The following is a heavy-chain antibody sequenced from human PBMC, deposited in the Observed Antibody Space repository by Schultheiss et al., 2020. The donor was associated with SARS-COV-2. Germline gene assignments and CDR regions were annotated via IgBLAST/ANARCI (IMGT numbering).Heavy chain of an antibody. CDR3: AKSTAEAGLQSFDS. J-gene: IGHJ4*02. CDR1: GFAFHSFD. CDR2: IWYDGSNK. Sequence: GGSLRLSCVASGFAFHSFDMHWVRQAPGQGLEWLALIWYDGSNKNYAESVKGRFTISRDNSKNTVYLQMNSLRGDDTAVYYCAKSTAEAGLQSFDSWGQGNPVTVSS. D-gene: IGHD6-13*01. V-gene: IGHV3-33*06.